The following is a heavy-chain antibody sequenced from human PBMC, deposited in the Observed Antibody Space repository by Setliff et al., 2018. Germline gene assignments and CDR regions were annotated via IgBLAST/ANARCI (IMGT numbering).Heavy chain of an antibody. CDR3: ARVQSSSWYYYYYGMDV. CDR2: MNPNSGNT. D-gene: IGHD6-13*01. J-gene: IGHJ6*02. V-gene: IGHV1-8*01. Sequence: ASVKVSCKASGGTFSSYDINWVRQATGQGLEWMGWMNPNSGNTGYAQKFQGRVTMTRNTSISTAYMELSSLRSEDTAVYYCARVQSSSWYYYYYGMDVWGQGTTVTV. CDR1: GGTFSSYD.